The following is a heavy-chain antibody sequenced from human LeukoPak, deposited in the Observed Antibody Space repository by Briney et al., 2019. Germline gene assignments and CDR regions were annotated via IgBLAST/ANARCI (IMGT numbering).Heavy chain of an antibody. CDR3: AKNVLLWFGELSPFNY. D-gene: IGHD3-10*01. CDR2: ISGSGGST. CDR1: GFTFSSYA. Sequence: GGSLRLSCAASGFTFSSYAMSWVRQAPGKGLEWVSAISGSGGSTYYADSVKGRFTITRDNSKNTLYLQMNSLRAEDTAVYYCAKNVLLWFGELSPFNYWGQGTLVTVSS. J-gene: IGHJ4*02. V-gene: IGHV3-23*01.